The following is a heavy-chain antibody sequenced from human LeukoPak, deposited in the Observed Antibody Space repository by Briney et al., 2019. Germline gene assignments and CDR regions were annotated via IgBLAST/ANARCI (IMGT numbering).Heavy chain of an antibody. CDR3: ARAPIAARNAFDI. CDR2: ISSSSSYI. CDR1: GFTFSSYS. V-gene: IGHV3-21*01. D-gene: IGHD6-6*01. Sequence: GGSLRLSCAASGFTFSSYSMNWVRQAPGKGLEWVSSISSSSSYIYFADTVKGRFTISRDNAKNSLYLQMNGLRAEDTAVYYCARAPIAARNAFDIWGQGTMVTVSS. J-gene: IGHJ3*02.